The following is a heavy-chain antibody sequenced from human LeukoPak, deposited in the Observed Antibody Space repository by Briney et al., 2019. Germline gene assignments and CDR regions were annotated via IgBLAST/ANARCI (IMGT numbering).Heavy chain of an antibody. D-gene: IGHD3-22*01. V-gene: IGHV4-39*01. CDR1: GGSISSSSYY. CDR2: IYYSGST. Sequence: PSETLSLTCTVSGGSISSSSYYWGWIRQPPGKGLEWIGSIYYSGSTCYNPSLKSRVTISVDTSKNQFSLKLSSVTAADTAVYYCARLAVDYYDSSGYYFDYWGQGTLVTVSS. J-gene: IGHJ4*02. CDR3: ARLAVDYYDSSGYYFDY.